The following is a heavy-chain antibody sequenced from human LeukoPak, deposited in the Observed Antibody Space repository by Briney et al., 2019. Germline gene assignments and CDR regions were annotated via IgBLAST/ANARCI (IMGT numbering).Heavy chain of an antibody. CDR1: GGSISSSSYY. Sequence: SETLSLTCTVSGGSISSSSYYWGWIRRPPGKGLEWIGSIYYSGSTYYNPSLKSRVTISVDTSKNQFSLKLSSVTAADTAVYYCARSTSSGGRRAFDIWGQGTMVTVSS. V-gene: IGHV4-39*01. J-gene: IGHJ3*02. D-gene: IGHD2-2*01. CDR3: ARSTSSGGRRAFDI. CDR2: IYYSGST.